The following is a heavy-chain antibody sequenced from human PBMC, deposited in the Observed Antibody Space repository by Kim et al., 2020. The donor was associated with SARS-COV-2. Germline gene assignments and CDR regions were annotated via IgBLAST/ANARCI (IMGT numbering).Heavy chain of an antibody. D-gene: IGHD6-19*01. CDR3: ARPYSSGWYGAFGI. V-gene: IGHV4-39*01. CDR2: IYYSGTT. CDR1: GGSIASSNFY. J-gene: IGHJ3*02. Sequence: SETLSLTCTVSGGSIASSNFYWGWIRQPPGKRLEWIGTIYYSGTTYYNPSLKSRVTISVDTSKNQFSLKVSSVTAADTAVYSCARPYSSGWYGAFGIWGQGILVTVSS.